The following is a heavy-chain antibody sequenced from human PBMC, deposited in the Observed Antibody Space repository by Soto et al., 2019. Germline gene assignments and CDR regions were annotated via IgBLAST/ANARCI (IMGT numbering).Heavy chain of an antibody. Sequence: GGSLRLSCAASGFTFSSYAMHWVRQAPGKGLEWVAVISYDGSNKYYADSVKGRFTISRDNSKNTLYLQMNSLRAEDTALYFCAKNSGWFNTWGQGALVTVSS. D-gene: IGHD3-10*01. V-gene: IGHV3-30-3*02. J-gene: IGHJ5*02. CDR2: ISYDGSNK. CDR1: GFTFSSYA. CDR3: AKNSGWFNT.